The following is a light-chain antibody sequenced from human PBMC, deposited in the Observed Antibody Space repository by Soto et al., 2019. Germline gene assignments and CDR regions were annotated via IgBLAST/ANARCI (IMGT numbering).Light chain of an antibody. CDR3: MQGTHWTPFT. V-gene: IGKV2-30*01. Sequence: DVLLTQSPLSLPVTLGQAASISCRSSQSLVYRDGNTYLSWFHQRTGQSPRRLIYKVSNRDSGVPDRFSGSGSGTDFTLKISMVEAEDVGVYYCMQGTHWTPFTFGQGTLLEIK. J-gene: IGKJ5*01. CDR1: QSLVYRDGNTY. CDR2: KVS.